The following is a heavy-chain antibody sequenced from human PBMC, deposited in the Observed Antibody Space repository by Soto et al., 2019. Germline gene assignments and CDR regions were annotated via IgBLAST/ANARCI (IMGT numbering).Heavy chain of an antibody. J-gene: IGHJ3*01. V-gene: IGHV3-53*01. CDR1: GLTISGKKY. CDR2: LYDVDGS. D-gene: IGHD1-1*01. Sequence: PGGSLRLSCAAFGLTISGKKYVAWVRQAPGKGLEWVSALYDVDGSFYADSVKGRFTTSSDSSKTTVYLQMNDLRPDDTAVYYCATWHEREHAYDLWGPGTTVTVSS. CDR3: ATWHEREHAYDL.